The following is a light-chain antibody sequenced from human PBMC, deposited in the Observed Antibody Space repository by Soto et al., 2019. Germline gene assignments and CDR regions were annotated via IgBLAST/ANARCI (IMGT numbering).Light chain of an antibody. V-gene: IGKV3-11*01. CDR1: QSFRGL. CDR3: QQYYTYPQT. J-gene: IGKJ2*01. CDR2: DAY. Sequence: EVVLTQSPVTLSLSPGERATLSCRASQSFRGLLAWYQQKPGQAPRLLIYDAYNRATGIPPRFSGSGSGTDFTLTISCLQSEDFATYFCQQYYTYPQTFGQGTKLEIK.